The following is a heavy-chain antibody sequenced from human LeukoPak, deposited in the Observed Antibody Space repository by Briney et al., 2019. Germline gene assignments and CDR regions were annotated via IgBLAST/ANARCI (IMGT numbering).Heavy chain of an antibody. Sequence: SQTLSLTCTVSGGSISSGDYYWSWSRQPPGKGLEWIGYIYYSGSTYYNPSLKSRVTISVDTSKNQFSLKLSSVTAADTAVYYCARAVRYYYGMDVWGQGTTVTVSS. CDR2: IYYSGST. CDR3: ARAVRYYYGMDV. V-gene: IGHV4-30-4*01. J-gene: IGHJ6*02. CDR1: GGSISSGDYY.